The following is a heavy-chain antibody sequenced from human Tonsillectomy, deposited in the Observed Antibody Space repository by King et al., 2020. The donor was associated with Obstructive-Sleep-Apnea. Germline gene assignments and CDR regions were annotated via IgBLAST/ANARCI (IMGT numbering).Heavy chain of an antibody. CDR1: GYTFTGYY. CDR2: IDPNSGGT. Sequence: VQLVESGAEVKKPGASVKVSCKASGYTFTGYYMHWVRQAPGQGLEWMGWIDPNSGGTNYAQKFQGWVTMTRDTSISTAYMELSRLRSDDTAVYYCARDXVXXEYSYYYXGXXVXGQGTTVTVSS. V-gene: IGHV1-2*04. D-gene: IGHD4-17*01. J-gene: IGHJ6*02. CDR3: ARDXVXXEYSYYYXGXXV.